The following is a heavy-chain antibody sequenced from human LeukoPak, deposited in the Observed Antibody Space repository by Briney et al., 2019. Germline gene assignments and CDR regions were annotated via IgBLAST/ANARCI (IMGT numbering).Heavy chain of an antibody. CDR2: ISGRGDSA. D-gene: IGHD3-22*01. Sequence: PGGSLRLSCAASAFTFSIYTMTWVRQAPGKGLEWVSVISGRGDSADYADSVKGRFTISRDNSKNTLYLQMDSLTAEDTAVYYCAKCGESNGYSSVEYWGQGTLVTVSS. CDR1: AFTFSIYT. CDR3: AKCGESNGYSSVEY. J-gene: IGHJ4*02. V-gene: IGHV3-23*01.